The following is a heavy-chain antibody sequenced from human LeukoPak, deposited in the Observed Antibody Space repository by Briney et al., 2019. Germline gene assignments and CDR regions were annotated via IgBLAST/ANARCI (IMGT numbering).Heavy chain of an antibody. CDR1: GFTFSSYD. V-gene: IGHV3-13*01. Sequence: GGSLRLSCAASGFTFSSYDMHWVRQATGRGLEWVSAISAAGDTYYLDSVKGRFTISRENAKNSLYLQMNSLRAGDTAVYYCVALGDRIYWGQGTLVTVSS. CDR2: ISAAGDT. CDR3: VALGDRIY. J-gene: IGHJ4*02. D-gene: IGHD2-21*02.